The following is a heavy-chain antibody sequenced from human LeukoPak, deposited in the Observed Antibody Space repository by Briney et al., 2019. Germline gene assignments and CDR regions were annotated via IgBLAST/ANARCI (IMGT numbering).Heavy chain of an antibody. CDR2: INHNSGGT. Sequence: GASVKVSCKASGYTFTGDYIRWVRQAPGQGLEWMGWINHNSGGTNYAPKFKGRVTMTRDTSISTTYMELNTLRSDDTAMYYCARGGPKPIMGAADCWGQGTLVTVSS. J-gene: IGHJ4*02. D-gene: IGHD1-26*01. V-gene: IGHV1-2*02. CDR3: ARGGPKPIMGAADC. CDR1: GYTFTGDY.